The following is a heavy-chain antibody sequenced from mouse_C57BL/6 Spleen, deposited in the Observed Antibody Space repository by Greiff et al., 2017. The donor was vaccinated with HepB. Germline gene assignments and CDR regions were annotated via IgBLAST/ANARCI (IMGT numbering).Heavy chain of an antibody. V-gene: IGHV5-17*01. Sequence: EVQVVESGGGLVKPGGSLKLSCAASGFTFSDYGMHWVRQAPEKGLEWVAYISSGSSTIYYADTVKGRFTISRDNAKNTLFLQMTSLRSEDKAMYYCARDWEGYFDYWGQGTTLTVSS. CDR1: GFTFSDYG. CDR2: ISSGSSTI. CDR3: ARDWEGYFDY. D-gene: IGHD4-1*01. J-gene: IGHJ2*01.